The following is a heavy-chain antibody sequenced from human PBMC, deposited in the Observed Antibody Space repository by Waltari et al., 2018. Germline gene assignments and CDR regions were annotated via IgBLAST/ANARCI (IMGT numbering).Heavy chain of an antibody. V-gene: IGHV1-69-2*01. CDR3: MTLPIFGLVIKNY. Sequence: EVHLTQSGAEVKKPGATAKSPCKASGYSCTDQFLHWVRQAPGKGPEWIGRVDPEDGETTLAEKFEGRVTITADTSTDTAYMDLSRLRSEDTALYYCMTLPIFGLVIKNYWGQGTLVTVSS. J-gene: IGHJ1*01. CDR2: VDPEDGET. CDR1: GYSCTDQF. D-gene: IGHD3-3*01.